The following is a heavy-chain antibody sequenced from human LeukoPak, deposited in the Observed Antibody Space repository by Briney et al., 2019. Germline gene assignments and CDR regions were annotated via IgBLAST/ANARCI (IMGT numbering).Heavy chain of an antibody. D-gene: IGHD3-10*01. CDR3: AKDHKYYGSGSYYDTSQYAFDI. CDR2: ISGSGGST. CDR1: GFTFSSYA. Sequence: GGSLRLSCVASGFTFSSYAMSWVRQAPGKGLEWVSAISGSGGSTYYADSVKGRFTISRDNSKNTLYLQMNSLRAEDTAVYYCAKDHKYYGSGSYYDTSQYAFDIWGQGTMVTVSS. J-gene: IGHJ3*02. V-gene: IGHV3-23*01.